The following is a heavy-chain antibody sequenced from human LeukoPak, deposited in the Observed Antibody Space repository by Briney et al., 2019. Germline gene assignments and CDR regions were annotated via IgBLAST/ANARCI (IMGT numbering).Heavy chain of an antibody. D-gene: IGHD3-22*01. V-gene: IGHV3-33*01. CDR3: ARDISYYYDSSGYYYPIFDY. Sequence: GGSLRLSCAASGFIFDNFGMHWVRQAPGKGPEWVANIWYDGMNKYYGDSAKGRFTISRDNSKNTLYLQMNSLRAEDTAVYYCARDISYYYDSSGYYYPIFDYWGQGALVTVSS. CDR2: IWYDGMNK. J-gene: IGHJ4*02. CDR1: GFIFDNFG.